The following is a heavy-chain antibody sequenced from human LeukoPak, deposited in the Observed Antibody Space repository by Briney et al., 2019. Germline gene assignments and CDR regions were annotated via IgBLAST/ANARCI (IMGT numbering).Heavy chain of an antibody. CDR1: GGSFSGYY. J-gene: IGHJ6*03. CDR3: ARGKPSYGSGTYYRPLEPNYMDV. D-gene: IGHD3-10*01. Sequence: SETLSLTCAVYGGSFSGYYWGWIRQPPGKGLEWIGSIYYSGSTYYNPSLKSRVTISVDTSKNQFSLKLSSVTAADTAVYYCARGKPSYGSGTYYRPLEPNYMDVWGKGTTVTVSS. V-gene: IGHV4-34*01. CDR2: IYYSGST.